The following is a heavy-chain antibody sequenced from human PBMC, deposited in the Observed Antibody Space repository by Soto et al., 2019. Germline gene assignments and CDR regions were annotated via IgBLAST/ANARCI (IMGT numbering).Heavy chain of an antibody. D-gene: IGHD1-7*01. CDR1: GGTFSSYG. V-gene: IGHV1-18*01. J-gene: IGHJ4*02. CDR2: IIAYIGNT. CDR3: ARGWTYVGYFDY. Sequence: GASVKVSCKASGGTFSSYGISWVRQAPGQGLEWMGWIIAYIGNTNYAQKLQGRVTMTTDTSTSTAYMELRSLRSDDTAVYYCARGWTYVGYFDYWGQGTLVTVSS.